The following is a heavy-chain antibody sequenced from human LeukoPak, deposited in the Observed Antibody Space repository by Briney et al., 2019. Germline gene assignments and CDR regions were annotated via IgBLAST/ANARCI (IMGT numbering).Heavy chain of an antibody. V-gene: IGHV3-21*01. Sequence: GGSLRLSYAASGFTFSSYNMNWVRQAPGKGLEWVSSISSSGTYIYYADSVKGRFTISRDNAKNSLFLQVNSLRAEDTAVYYCARDGWVDYWGQGTLVTVSS. CDR3: ARDGWVDY. CDR1: GFTFSSYN. CDR2: ISSSGTYI. D-gene: IGHD6-19*01. J-gene: IGHJ4*02.